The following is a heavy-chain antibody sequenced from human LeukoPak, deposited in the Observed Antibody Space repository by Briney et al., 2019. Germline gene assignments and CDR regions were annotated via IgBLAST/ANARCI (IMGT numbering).Heavy chain of an antibody. CDR1: GFTFSSYA. D-gene: IGHD3-9*01. CDR3: ASEPYYDILTGYSGDY. CDR2: ISYDGGNE. J-gene: IGHJ4*02. V-gene: IGHV3-30-3*01. Sequence: GGSLRLSCAASGFTFSSYAMHWVRQAPGKGLEWVAVISYDGGNEYYADSVKGRFTISRDNAKNSLYLQMNSLRAEDTAVYYCASEPYYDILTGYSGDYWGQGTLVTVSS.